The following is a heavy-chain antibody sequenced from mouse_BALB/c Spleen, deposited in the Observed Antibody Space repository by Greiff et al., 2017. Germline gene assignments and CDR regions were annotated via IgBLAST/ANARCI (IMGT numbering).Heavy chain of an antibody. CDR3: ASNYRYDGWYFDV. CDR2: IFPGDGST. J-gene: IGHJ1*01. D-gene: IGHD2-14*01. CDR1: GYTFTSYD. Sequence: VQLQQSGAELVKPGASVKLSCKASGYTFTSYDINWVRQRPEQGLEWIGWIFPGDGSTKYNEKFKGKATLTTDKSSSTAYMQLSRLTSEDSAVYFCASNYRYDGWYFDVWGAGTTVTVSS. V-gene: IGHV1-85*01.